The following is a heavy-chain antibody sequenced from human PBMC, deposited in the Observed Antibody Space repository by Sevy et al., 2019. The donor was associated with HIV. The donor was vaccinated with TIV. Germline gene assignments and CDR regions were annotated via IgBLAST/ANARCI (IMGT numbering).Heavy chain of an antibody. CDR3: AHNLGEEEMATIYFDY. D-gene: IGHD5-12*01. Sequence: SGPTLVKPTQTLTLTCTFSGFSLSTSGVGVGWIRQPPGKALEWLALIYWDDDKRYSPSLKSRLTITKDTSKNQVVLTMTNMDPVDTATYYCAHNLGEEEMATIYFDYWGQGTLVTVSS. CDR2: IYWDDDK. J-gene: IGHJ4*02. V-gene: IGHV2-5*02. CDR1: GFSLSTSGVG.